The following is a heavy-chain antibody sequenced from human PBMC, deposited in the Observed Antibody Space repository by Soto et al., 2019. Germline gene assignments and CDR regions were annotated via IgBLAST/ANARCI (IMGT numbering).Heavy chain of an antibody. CDR2: ISGSGGST. CDR3: VSHLGELSFSLDY. Sequence: EVQLLESGGGLVQPGGSLRLSCAASGFTFSSYAMSWVRQAPGKGLEWVSAISGSGGSTYYADSVKGRFTISRDNSKNTLYLQMNSLRAEDTAVYYCVSHLGELSFSLDYWGQGTLVTVSS. D-gene: IGHD3-16*02. V-gene: IGHV3-23*01. CDR1: GFTFSSYA. J-gene: IGHJ4*02.